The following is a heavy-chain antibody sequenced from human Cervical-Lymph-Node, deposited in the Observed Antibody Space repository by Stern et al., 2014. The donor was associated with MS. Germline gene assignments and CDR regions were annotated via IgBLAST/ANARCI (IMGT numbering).Heavy chain of an antibody. Sequence: VQLVESGAEVKKPGASVKVSCKASGYTFPNYGISWVRQAPGQGLEWMGWLSPYTGDTHYAQKFQGRVTMTTDTSTTTAYMELRSLRSDDTAVYYCARDVVIVVALHNWFDPWGQGTLVTVSS. CDR2: LSPYTGDT. CDR1: GYTFPNYG. D-gene: IGHD2-15*01. V-gene: IGHV1-18*01. CDR3: ARDVVIVVALHNWFDP. J-gene: IGHJ5*02.